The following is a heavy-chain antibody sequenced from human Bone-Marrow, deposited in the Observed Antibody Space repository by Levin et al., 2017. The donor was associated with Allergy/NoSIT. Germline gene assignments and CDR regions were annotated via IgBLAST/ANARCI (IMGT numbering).Heavy chain of an antibody. CDR3: AREYADYYFDY. V-gene: IGHV3-33*01. Sequence: GGSLRLSCVASGFTFSSYGMHWVRQAPGKGLEWVAGMWFDGSHENYADSVKGRFTVSRDNSRNTLYLHMNSLRAEDTAVYFCAREYADYYFDYWGQGTLVTVSS. J-gene: IGHJ4*02. CDR2: MWFDGSHE. CDR1: GFTFSSYG. D-gene: IGHD4-17*01.